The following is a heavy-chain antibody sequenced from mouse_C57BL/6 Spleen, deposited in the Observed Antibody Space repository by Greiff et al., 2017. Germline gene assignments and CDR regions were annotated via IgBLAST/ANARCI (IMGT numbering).Heavy chain of an antibody. V-gene: IGHV1-7*01. Sequence: QVHVKQSGAELAKPGASVKLSCKASGYTFTSYWMNWVNQRPGQGLEWIGYVNPSSGYTKYNQKFKDKATLTADKSSSTAYMQLSSLTYEDSAVYYCARGYDGYPAWFAYWGQGTLVTVSA. CDR1: GYTFTSYW. D-gene: IGHD2-3*01. CDR3: ARGYDGYPAWFAY. CDR2: VNPSSGYT. J-gene: IGHJ3*01.